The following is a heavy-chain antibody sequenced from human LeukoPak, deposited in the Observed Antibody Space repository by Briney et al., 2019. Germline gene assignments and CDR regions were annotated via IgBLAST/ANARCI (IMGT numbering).Heavy chain of an antibody. CDR2: ISGSGGST. D-gene: IGHD6-19*01. V-gene: IGHV3-23*01. CDR1: GFTFSSYA. CDR3: AKPGVGGWSYYYGMDV. Sequence: GGSLRLSCAASGFTFSSYAMSWVRQAPGKGLEWVSAISGSGGSTYYADSVKGRFTISRDNSKNTLYLQMNSLRAEDTAVYYCAKPGVGGWSYYYGMDVWGQGTTVTVSS. J-gene: IGHJ6*02.